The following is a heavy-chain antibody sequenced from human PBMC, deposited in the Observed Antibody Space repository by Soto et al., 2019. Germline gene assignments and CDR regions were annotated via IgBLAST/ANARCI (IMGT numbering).Heavy chain of an antibody. V-gene: IGHV3-23*01. CDR3: AKDQEARQQLLPSDY. D-gene: IGHD6-13*01. Sequence: GGSLRLSCAASGFTFSSYAMSWVRQAPRKGLEWVSAISGSGGSTYYADSVKGRFTISRDNSKNTLYLQMNSLRAEDTAVYYCAKDQEARQQLLPSDYWGQGTLVTVSS. CDR2: ISGSGGST. J-gene: IGHJ4*02. CDR1: GFTFSSYA.